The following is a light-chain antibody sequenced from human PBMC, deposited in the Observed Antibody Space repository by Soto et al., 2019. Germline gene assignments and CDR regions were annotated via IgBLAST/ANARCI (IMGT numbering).Light chain of an antibody. CDR2: EVI. V-gene: IGLV2-14*01. Sequence: QSVLTQPASVSGSPGQSITISCTVTSSDVGGYNYVSWYQQHPGKAPKLMIYEVISRPSGVSIRFSGSKSGNTASLTISGLQAEDEADYYCSSYTSSSTFYVFGTGTKVTV. J-gene: IGLJ1*01. CDR3: SSYTSSSTFYV. CDR1: SSDVGGYNY.